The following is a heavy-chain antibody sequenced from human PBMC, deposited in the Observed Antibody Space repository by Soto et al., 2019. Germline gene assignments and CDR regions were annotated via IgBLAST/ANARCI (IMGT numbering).Heavy chain of an antibody. CDR1: GGTFSSYA. CDR2: IIPIFGTA. D-gene: IGHD1-26*01. CDR3: ARDLPTYSGSTTTALDAFDI. Sequence: SVKVSCKASGGTFSSYAISWVRQAPGQGLEWMGGIIPIFGTANYAQKFQGRVTITADESTSTAYMELSSLRSEDTAVYYCARDLPTYSGSTTTALDAFDIWGQGTMVTLSS. V-gene: IGHV1-69*13. J-gene: IGHJ3*02.